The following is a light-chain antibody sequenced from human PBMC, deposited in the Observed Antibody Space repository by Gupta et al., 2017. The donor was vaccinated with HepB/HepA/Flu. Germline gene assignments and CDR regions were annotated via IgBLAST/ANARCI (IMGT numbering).Light chain of an antibody. Sequence: QSALTHPPCASVSPRQPVTISCTGTSSDVGGYIYVSWYQQHPGKAPKLMIYEVSKRPSGVPDRFSGSKSGNTASLTVSGLQSEDQADYYCSSYAGSNNSLYVFGTGTKVTVL. CDR1: SSDVGGYIY. V-gene: IGLV2-8*01. CDR3: SSYAGSNNSLYV. J-gene: IGLJ1*01. CDR2: EVS.